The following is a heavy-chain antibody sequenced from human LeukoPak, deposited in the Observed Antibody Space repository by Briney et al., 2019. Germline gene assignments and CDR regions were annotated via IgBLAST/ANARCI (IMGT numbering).Heavy chain of an antibody. Sequence: PGGSLRLSCAASGFTFSSYAMHWVRQAPGKGLEWVAVISYDGSKKYYADSVKGRFTISRDNSKNTLYLQMNSLRAEDTAVYYCARDGTAAGTSGLDYWGQGTLVTVSS. J-gene: IGHJ4*02. CDR3: ARDGTAAGTSGLDY. D-gene: IGHD6-13*01. V-gene: IGHV3-30-3*01. CDR2: ISYDGSKK. CDR1: GFTFSSYA.